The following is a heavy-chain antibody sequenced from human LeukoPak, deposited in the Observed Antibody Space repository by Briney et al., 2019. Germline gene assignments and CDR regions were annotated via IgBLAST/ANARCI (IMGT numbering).Heavy chain of an antibody. CDR2: VNPSGDST. J-gene: IGHJ3*01. CDR3: AKVRDGYNDAYDV. CDR1: GYTFSNYN. D-gene: IGHD5-24*01. V-gene: IGHV1-46*01. Sequence: GASVKVPCKASGYTFSNYNIHWLRQAPGQGLEWMGIVNPSGDSTNYAQNFQGRVTMTGDTSASTVYMELSSLRSEDTAVYYCAKVRDGYNDAYDVWGQGTMVTVTS.